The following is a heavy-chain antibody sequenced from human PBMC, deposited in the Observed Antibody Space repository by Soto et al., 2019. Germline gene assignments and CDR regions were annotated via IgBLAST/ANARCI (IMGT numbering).Heavy chain of an antibody. J-gene: IGHJ4*02. CDR1: GFSISSGGYF. CDR3: ATLMAGAPDFDY. Sequence: PSETLSLTWTVSGFSISSGGYFLSWIRQHPGKGLEWIGYIYYSGSTYYNPSLKSRVTISVDTSKNQFSLKLRSEDTAVYYCATLMAGAPDFDYWGQGTLVTVSS. CDR2: IYYSGST. V-gene: IGHV4-31*05. D-gene: IGHD1-26*01.